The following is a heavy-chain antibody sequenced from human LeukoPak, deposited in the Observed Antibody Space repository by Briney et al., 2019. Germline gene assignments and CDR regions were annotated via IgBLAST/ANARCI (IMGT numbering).Heavy chain of an antibody. CDR3: AGSTYGVPDY. D-gene: IGHD4-17*01. V-gene: IGHV3-53*01. J-gene: IGHJ4*02. CDR1: GFIVSSNY. CDR2: IYSGGST. Sequence: GGSLRLSCAASGFIVSSNYMSWVRQAPGKGLEWVSVIYSGGSTYYADSVKGRFTISRDNSKNTLYLQMNSLRAEDTAVYYCAGSTYGVPDYWGQGTLVTVSS.